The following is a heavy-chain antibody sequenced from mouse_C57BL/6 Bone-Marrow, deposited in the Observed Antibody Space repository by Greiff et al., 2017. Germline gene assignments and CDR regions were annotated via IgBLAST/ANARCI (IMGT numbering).Heavy chain of an antibody. CDR3: TANWGAY. Sequence: EVQLQESGAELVRPGASVKLSCTASGFTFKDYYMHWVKQRPEQGLEWIGLIDPDSGDTEYASKFQGKATITADTSSNTAYLQLSSLTSEDSAVXCGTANWGAYWGQGTLVTVSA. J-gene: IGHJ3*01. V-gene: IGHV14-4*01. CDR1: GFTFKDYY. D-gene: IGHD4-1*01. CDR2: IDPDSGDT.